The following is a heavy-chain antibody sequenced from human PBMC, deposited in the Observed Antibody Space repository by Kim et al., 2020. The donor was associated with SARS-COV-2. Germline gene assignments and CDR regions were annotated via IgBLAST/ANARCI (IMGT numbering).Heavy chain of an antibody. CDR3: ASGFPPGSLDCSSTSCNGAADY. CDR2: ISSSSSYI. Sequence: GGSLRLSCAASGFTFSSYSMNWVRQAPGKGLEWVSSISSSSSYIYYADSVKGRFTISRDNAKNSLYLQMNSLRAEDTAVYYCASGFPPGSLDCSSTSCNGAADYWGQGTLVTVSS. D-gene: IGHD2-2*01. J-gene: IGHJ4*02. CDR1: GFTFSSYS. V-gene: IGHV3-21*01.